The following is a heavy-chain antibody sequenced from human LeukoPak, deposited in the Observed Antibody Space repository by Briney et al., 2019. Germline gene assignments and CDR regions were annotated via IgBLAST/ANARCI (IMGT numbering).Heavy chain of an antibody. CDR2: ISSSSSTI. Sequence: GGSLRLSCAASGFTFSSYEMNWVRQAPGKGLEWVSYISSSSSTIYYADSVKSRFTISRDNAKNSLYLQMNSLRAEDTAVYYCARDGYCSGGSCYPAWGQGTLVTVSS. D-gene: IGHD2-15*01. J-gene: IGHJ5*02. CDR3: ARDGYCSGGSCYPA. V-gene: IGHV3-48*03. CDR1: GFTFSSYE.